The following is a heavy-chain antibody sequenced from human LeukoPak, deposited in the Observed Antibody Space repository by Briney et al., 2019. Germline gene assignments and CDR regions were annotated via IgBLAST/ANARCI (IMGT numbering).Heavy chain of an antibody. CDR1: GYTFSDYY. CDR2: INPNSGGT. V-gene: IGHV1-2*02. D-gene: IGHD3-10*01. CDR3: VYYYGSGSYRVDY. J-gene: IGHJ4*02. Sequence: ASVKVSCKASGYTFSDYYMHWVRQAPGQGLEWMGWINPNSGGTNYAQKFQGRVIMTRDTSISTAYLELSRLRSDDTAVYYCVYYYGSGSYRVDYWGQGTPVTVSS.